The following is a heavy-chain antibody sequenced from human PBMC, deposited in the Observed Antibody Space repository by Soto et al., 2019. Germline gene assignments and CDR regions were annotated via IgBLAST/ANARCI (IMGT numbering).Heavy chain of an antibody. V-gene: IGHV1-18*01. J-gene: IGHJ4*02. CDR2: ISAYNGNT. Sequence: GASVKVSCKASGYTFTSYGFRWVRQAPGQGLEWMGWISAYNGNTNYAQKLQGRVTMTTDTSTSTAYMELRSLRSDDTAVYYCARDEVSRRYSSSSSALYWGQGTLVTVSS. CDR3: ARDEVSRRYSSSSSALY. D-gene: IGHD6-6*01. CDR1: GYTFTSYG.